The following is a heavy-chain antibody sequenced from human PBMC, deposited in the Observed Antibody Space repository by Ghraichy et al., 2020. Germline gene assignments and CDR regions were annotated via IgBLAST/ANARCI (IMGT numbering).Heavy chain of an antibody. J-gene: IGHJ4*02. V-gene: IGHV4-31*03. Sequence: SETLSLTCTVSGGSISSGGYYWSWIRQHPGKGLEWIGYIYYSGSTYYNPSLKSRVTISVDTSKNQFSLKLSSVTAADTAVYYCARVGRRKSFVGDPFDYWGQGTLVTVSS. D-gene: IGHD2-21*02. CDR2: IYYSGST. CDR3: ARVGRRKSFVGDPFDY. CDR1: GGSISSGGYY.